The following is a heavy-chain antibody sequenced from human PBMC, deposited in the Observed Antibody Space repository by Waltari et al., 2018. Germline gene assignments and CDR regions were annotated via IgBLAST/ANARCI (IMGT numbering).Heavy chain of an antibody. CDR1: GGSISSSSYY. CDR2: IYYSGST. CDR3: ARSPWTTIVVVVAVYFDY. Sequence: QLQLQESGPGLVKPSETLSLTCTVSGGSISSSSYYWGWIRQPPGKGLEWIGSIYYSGSTYYNPSLKSRVTISVDTSKNQFSLKLSSVTAADTAVYYCARSPWTTIVVVVAVYFDYWGQGTLVTVSS. V-gene: IGHV4-39*07. J-gene: IGHJ4*02. D-gene: IGHD2-15*01.